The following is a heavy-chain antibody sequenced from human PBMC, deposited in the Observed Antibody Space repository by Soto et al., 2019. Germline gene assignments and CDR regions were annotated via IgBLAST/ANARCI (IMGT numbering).Heavy chain of an antibody. CDR3: AKSDTALSYGLDP. CDR1: GFTFGSYA. Sequence: PGGSLRLSCAASGFTFGSYAMIWVRQAPGKGLVWVSTISSSGDSAYYADSVKGRFTVSRDNSMNTLYMQMNSLRAEDTAVYYCAKSDTALSYGLDPWGQGTVVTVSS. J-gene: IGHJ5*02. CDR2: ISSSGDSA. D-gene: IGHD5-18*01. V-gene: IGHV3-23*01.